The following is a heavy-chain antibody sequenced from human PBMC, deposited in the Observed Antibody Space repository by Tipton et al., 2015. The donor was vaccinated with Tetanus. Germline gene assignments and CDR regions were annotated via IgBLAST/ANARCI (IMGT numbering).Heavy chain of an antibody. CDR1: GGSISSYY. J-gene: IGHJ6*02. CDR2: IYYSGST. Sequence: PSLTCTVSGGSISSYYWSWIRQPPGKGLEWIGYIYYSGSTNYNPSLKSRVTISVDTSKNQFSLKLSSVTAADTAVYYCARKIIAAAGTYYYYYGMDVWGQGTTVTVSS. V-gene: IGHV4-59*01. D-gene: IGHD6-13*01. CDR3: ARKIIAAAGTYYYYYGMDV.